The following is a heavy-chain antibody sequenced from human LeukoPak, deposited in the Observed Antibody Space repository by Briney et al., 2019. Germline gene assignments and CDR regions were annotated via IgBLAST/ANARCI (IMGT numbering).Heavy chain of an antibody. D-gene: IGHD1-14*01. CDR2: ISSSSSYI. CDR3: ARGDEPEGMDV. CDR1: GFTFSSYS. Sequence: GGSLRLSCAASGFTFSSYSVNWVRQAPGKGLEWVSSISSSSSYIYYADSVKGRFTISRDNAKNSLYLQMNSLRAEDTAVYYCARGDEPEGMDVWGQGTTVTVSS. V-gene: IGHV3-21*01. J-gene: IGHJ6*02.